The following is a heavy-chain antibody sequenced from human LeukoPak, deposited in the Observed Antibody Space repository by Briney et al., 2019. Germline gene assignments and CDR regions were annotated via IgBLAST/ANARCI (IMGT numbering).Heavy chain of an antibody. D-gene: IGHD6-13*01. CDR3: GRVGYSSSWYNLDY. J-gene: IGHJ4*02. CDR1: GVIFNQYW. CDR2: IDQDGSEK. Sequence: GGSLRLSCAASGVIFNQYWMSWVRQAPGRGLEWVANIDQDGSEKHYVDSVKGRFTISRDNARNSLYLQMNSLRAEDTAVYYCGRVGYSSSWYNLDYWGQGTLVTVSP. V-gene: IGHV3-7*01.